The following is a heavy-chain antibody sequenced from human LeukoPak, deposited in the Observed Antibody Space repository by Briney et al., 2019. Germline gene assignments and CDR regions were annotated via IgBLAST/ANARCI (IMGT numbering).Heavy chain of an antibody. Sequence: SETLSPTCTVSGGSISGYYSRSIRQPAGMGLKWIVRISTSGSTHYRPSLKSRVTMSVATSRNQFSLSLRSLAAADPGVYFCARAGQPTPLDYWGRGTLVTVSS. CDR1: GGSISGYY. CDR3: ARAGQPTPLDY. J-gene: IGHJ4*03. CDR2: ISTSGST. V-gene: IGHV4-4*07. D-gene: IGHD2-2*01.